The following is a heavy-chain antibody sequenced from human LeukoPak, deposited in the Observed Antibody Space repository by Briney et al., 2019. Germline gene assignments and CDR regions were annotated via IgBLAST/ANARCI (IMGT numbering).Heavy chain of an antibody. V-gene: IGHV3-23*01. J-gene: IGHJ4*02. CDR3: ARLATMVRGVITPVVY. CDR2: ISASGDAT. D-gene: IGHD3-10*01. Sequence: GGSLRLSCAASGFTFSNFGMGWVRQAPGMGLEWVSSISASGDATYYADSVKGRFTISRDNSKNTLYLQMNSLRAEDTALYYCARLATMVRGVITPVVYWGQGTLVTVSS. CDR1: GFTFSNFG.